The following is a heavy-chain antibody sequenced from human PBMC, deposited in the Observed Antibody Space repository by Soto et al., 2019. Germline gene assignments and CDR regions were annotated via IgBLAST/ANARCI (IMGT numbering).Heavy chain of an antibody. CDR3: ARDVYSSGFMVDAFDI. CDR1: GYTFTSYG. J-gene: IGHJ3*02. Sequence: ASVKVSCKASGYTFTSYGISWVRQEHGQGLEWMGWISAYNGNTNYAQKLQGRVTMTTDISTSTAYMELRSLRSDDTAVYYCARDVYSSGFMVDAFDIWGQGTMVTVSS. V-gene: IGHV1-18*01. D-gene: IGHD6-25*01. CDR2: ISAYNGNT.